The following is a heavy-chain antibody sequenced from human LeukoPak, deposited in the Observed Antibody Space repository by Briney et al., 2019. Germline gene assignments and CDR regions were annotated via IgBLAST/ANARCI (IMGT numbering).Heavy chain of an antibody. D-gene: IGHD6-13*01. CDR1: GYTFTGYY. CDR3: AEPSSWSYDAFDI. Sequence: ASVKVSCKASGYTFTGYYMHWVRQAPGQGLEWMGWINTNTGNPTYAQGFTGRFVFSLDTSVSTAYLQISSLKAEDTAVYYCAEPSSWSYDAFDIWGQGTMVTVSS. CDR2: INTNTGNP. J-gene: IGHJ3*02. V-gene: IGHV7-4-1*02.